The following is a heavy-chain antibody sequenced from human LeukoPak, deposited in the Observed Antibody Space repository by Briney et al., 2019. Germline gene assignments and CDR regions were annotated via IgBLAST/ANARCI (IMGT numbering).Heavy chain of an antibody. V-gene: IGHV3-9*01. CDR1: GFTFDDYA. D-gene: IGHD6-19*01. Sequence: GGSLRLSCAASGFTFDDYAMHWVRQAPGKGLEWVSGISWNSGSIGYADSVKGRFTISRDNAKNSLYLQMNSLRAEDTAVYYCARDKLLAVAGHFDYWGQGTLVTVSS. J-gene: IGHJ4*02. CDR3: ARDKLLAVAGHFDY. CDR2: ISWNSGSI.